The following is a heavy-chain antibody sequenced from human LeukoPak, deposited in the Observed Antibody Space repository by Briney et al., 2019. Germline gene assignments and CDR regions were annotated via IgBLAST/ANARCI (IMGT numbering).Heavy chain of an antibody. Sequence: KPSETLSLTCTVSGGSISSSSYYWGWIRQPPGKGLEWIGSIYYSGRTNYNPSLQSRVSVSVDTSKNQFSLKLSSVTAADTAVYYRASSYYGSGSYAYYFDYWGQGTLVTVSS. CDR1: GGSISSSSYY. CDR3: ASSYYGSGSYAYYFDY. J-gene: IGHJ4*02. V-gene: IGHV4-39*01. CDR2: IYYSGRT. D-gene: IGHD3-10*01.